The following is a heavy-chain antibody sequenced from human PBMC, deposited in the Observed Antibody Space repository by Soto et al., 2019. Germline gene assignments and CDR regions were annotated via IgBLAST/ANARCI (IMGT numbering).Heavy chain of an antibody. D-gene: IGHD3-16*02. CDR1: GGSISSYY. Sequence: SETLSLTCTVSGGSISSYYWSWIRQPPGKGLEWIGYIYCNGSTNYNPSLKSRVTISVDTSKNQFSLKLSSVTAADTAVYYCARVHYDYVWGSYRLNWFDPWGQGTLVTVSS. V-gene: IGHV4-59*01. CDR3: ARVHYDYVWGSYRLNWFDP. CDR2: IYCNGST. J-gene: IGHJ5*02.